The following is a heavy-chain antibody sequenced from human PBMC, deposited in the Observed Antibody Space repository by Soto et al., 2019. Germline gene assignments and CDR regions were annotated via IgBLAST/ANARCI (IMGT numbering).Heavy chain of an antibody. D-gene: IGHD3-22*01. V-gene: IGHV1-69*01. J-gene: IGHJ4*02. CDR3: ARDGGYYDSSGYPQFDY. CDR2: IIPIFGTA. CDR1: GGTFSSYA. Sequence: QVQLVQSGAEVKKPGSSVKVSCKASGGTFSSYAIRWVRQAPGQGLEWMGGIIPIFGTANYAQKFQGRVTITADESTSTAYMELSSLRSEDTAVYYCARDGGYYDSSGYPQFDYWGQGTLVTVSS.